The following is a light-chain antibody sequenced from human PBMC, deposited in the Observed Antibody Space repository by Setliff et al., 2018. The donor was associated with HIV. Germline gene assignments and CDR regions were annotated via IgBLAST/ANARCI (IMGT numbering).Light chain of an antibody. J-gene: IGLJ1*01. CDR2: EST. Sequence: QSVLTQPPSVSGAPGQRVTMSCTGSSSNIGAGFDVHWYQHLPRRAPKLLIYESTNRPSGVPDRFSGSQSGTSASLAITGLRAEDEGDYYCQSYDKSLSGAAVFGTGTKVTVL. CDR1: SSNIGAGFD. V-gene: IGLV1-40*01. CDR3: QSYDKSLSGAAV.